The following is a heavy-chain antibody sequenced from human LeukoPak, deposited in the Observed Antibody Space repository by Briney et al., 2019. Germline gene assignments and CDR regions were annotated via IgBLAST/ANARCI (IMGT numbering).Heavy chain of an antibody. CDR1: GFTVSSNY. J-gene: IGHJ3*02. CDR2: IYSGGST. CDR3: AKGVHSSGWDAFDI. D-gene: IGHD6-19*01. V-gene: IGHV3-53*01. Sequence: PGGSLRLSCAASGFTVSSNYMSWVRQAPGKGLEWVSVIYSGGSTYYADSVKGRFTISRDNSKNTLYLQMNSLRAEDTAVYYCAKGVHSSGWDAFDIWGQGTMVTVSS.